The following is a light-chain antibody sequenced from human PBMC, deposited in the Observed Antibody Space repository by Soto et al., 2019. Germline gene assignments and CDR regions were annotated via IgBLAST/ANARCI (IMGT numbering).Light chain of an antibody. CDR2: AAS. V-gene: IGKV1-39*01. J-gene: IGKJ2*02. CDR1: QSISSY. CDR3: QQSYSTSCT. Sequence: DIQMTQSPSSLFASVGDRVTITCRASQSISSYLNWYQQKPGKAPKLLIYAASSLQSGVPSRFSGSGSGTDFTLTISSLQPEDFATYYCQQSYSTSCTFGQGTKLEIK.